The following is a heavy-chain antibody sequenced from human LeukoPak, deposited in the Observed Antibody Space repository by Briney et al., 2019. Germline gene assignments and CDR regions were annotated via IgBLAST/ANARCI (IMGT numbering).Heavy chain of an antibody. CDR2: INPNSGDK. CDR3: ARGGKVLNTEIRGALVSRDGFDI. CDR1: GYIFTGYY. Sequence: ASVTVSCKASGYIFTGYYMHWVRQAPGQGLEWMGWINPNSGDKNYAQKFQGRVTMTRDTSISTAYMELSRLRSDDTAVYYCARGGKVLNTEIRGALVSRDGFDIWGQGTMVTVSS. V-gene: IGHV1-2*02. J-gene: IGHJ3*02. D-gene: IGHD3-10*01.